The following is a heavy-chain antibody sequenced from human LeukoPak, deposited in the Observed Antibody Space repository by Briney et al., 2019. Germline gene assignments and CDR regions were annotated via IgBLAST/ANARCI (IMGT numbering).Heavy chain of an antibody. D-gene: IGHD4-17*01. CDR1: GCTFSNAW. V-gene: IGHV3-15*01. Sequence: AGGSLRLSCAASGCTFSNAWMSWVRQAPGKGLEWVGRIKSKTDGGITDYAAPVKGRFTISRDDSKNTLYLQMNSLKTEDTAVYYCTTDPTGYYYYGMDVWGQGTTVTVSS. CDR2: IKSKTDGGIT. CDR3: TTDPTGYYYYGMDV. J-gene: IGHJ6*02.